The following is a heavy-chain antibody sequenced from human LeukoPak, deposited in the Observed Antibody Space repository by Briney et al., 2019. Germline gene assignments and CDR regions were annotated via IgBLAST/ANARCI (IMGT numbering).Heavy chain of an antibody. CDR3: ARGVVVHYTWFDP. V-gene: IGHV1-18*01. CDR2: ISANDGSA. Sequence: GASVKVSCKASGYRFTGYGISWVRQAPGQGLEWMGWISANDGSANYTQKLQGRVTMTTDTSTSTAYMEIRDLRSDDTAVYYCARGVVVHYTWFDPWGQGTLVTVSS. CDR1: GYRFTGYG. D-gene: IGHD2-2*01. J-gene: IGHJ5*02.